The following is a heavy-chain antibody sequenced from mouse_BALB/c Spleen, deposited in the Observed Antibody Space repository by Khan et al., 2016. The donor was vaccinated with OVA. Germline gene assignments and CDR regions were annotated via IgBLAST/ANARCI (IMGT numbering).Heavy chain of an antibody. Sequence: EVELVESGGDLVEPGGSLKLSCAASGFTFSTYGMSWVRQTPDKRLEWVATISTGGHYTYYPDSVRGRFTISRDNAKNTLYLQMNSLKSEDTAMFYCARLASTDDDEGFDYWGQGTLVTVSA. CDR1: GFTFSTYG. CDR2: ISTGGHYT. J-gene: IGHJ3*01. CDR3: ARLASTDDDEGFDY. D-gene: IGHD2-3*01. V-gene: IGHV5-6*01.